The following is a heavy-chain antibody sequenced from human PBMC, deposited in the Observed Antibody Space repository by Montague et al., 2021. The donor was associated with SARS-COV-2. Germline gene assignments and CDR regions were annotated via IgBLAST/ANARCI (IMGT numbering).Heavy chain of an antibody. CDR3: ARSYYDIVTAYYSHFDY. D-gene: IGHD3-9*01. CDR2: IDWDDDK. CDR1: GFSLSTSGMR. V-gene: IGHV2-70*04. J-gene: IGHJ4*02. Sequence: PALVKPTQTLTLTCTFSGFSLSTSGMRASWIRQPPGKAMEWLARIDWDDDKFYSTSLKTRLTISKDTSKNQVVLTMTNMDPVDTATYYCARSYYDIVTAYYSHFDYGGQGTLVTVCS.